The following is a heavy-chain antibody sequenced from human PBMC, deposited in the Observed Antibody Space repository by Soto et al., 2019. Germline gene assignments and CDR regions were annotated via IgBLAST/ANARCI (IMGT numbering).Heavy chain of an antibody. CDR1: GYPFSSYG. Sequence: QVHLVQSGGEVKRPGDSVKVSCKTSGYPFSSYGISWVRQAPGQGLEWLGWISGYNGKTEYGQKVQDRLTMSTDTSKNYVFMELRNLRSEETAVYYWVGDFWQWLVQYYYGMAVWGQGTTVTVSS. V-gene: IGHV1-18*04. D-gene: IGHD6-19*01. CDR2: ISGYNGKT. J-gene: IGHJ6*02. CDR3: VGDFWQWLVQYYYGMAV.